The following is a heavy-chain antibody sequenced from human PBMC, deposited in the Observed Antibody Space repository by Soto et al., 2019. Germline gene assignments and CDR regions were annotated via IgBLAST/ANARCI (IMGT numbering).Heavy chain of an antibody. Sequence: GASVKVPCKASGYTFTSYGISWVRQAPGQGLEWMGWISAYNGNTNYAQKLQGRVTMTTDTSTSTAYMELRSLRSDDTAVYYCARSQWLVSMYWLDPWGQGTLVTVSS. CDR3: ARSQWLVSMYWLDP. CDR2: ISAYNGNT. D-gene: IGHD6-19*01. V-gene: IGHV1-18*01. J-gene: IGHJ5*02. CDR1: GYTFTSYG.